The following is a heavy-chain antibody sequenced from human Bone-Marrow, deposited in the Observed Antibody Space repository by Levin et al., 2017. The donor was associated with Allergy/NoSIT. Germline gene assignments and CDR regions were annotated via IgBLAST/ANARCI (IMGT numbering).Heavy chain of an antibody. Sequence: GESLKISCAASGFTFSSYKMNWVRQAPGKGLEWVSSIRSSSSSIHYAESLKGRFTTSRDNAKNSLYLEMKSLRAEDTAVYYCARGAGYDFWSGYMDYWGQGTPVTVSS. J-gene: IGHJ4*02. CDR2: IRSSSSSI. CDR1: GFTFSSYK. V-gene: IGHV3-21*01. D-gene: IGHD3-3*01. CDR3: ARGAGYDFWSGYMDY.